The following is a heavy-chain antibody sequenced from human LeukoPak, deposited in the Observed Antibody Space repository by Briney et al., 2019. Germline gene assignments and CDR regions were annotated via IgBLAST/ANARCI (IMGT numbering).Heavy chain of an antibody. D-gene: IGHD3-9*01. V-gene: IGHV3-48*03. CDR3: ARDYYDILTGYSIRRYGMDV. CDR1: GFTFSSYE. CDR2: ISCSGSTI. J-gene: IGHJ6*04. Sequence: GGSLRLSCAVSGFTFSSYEMNWVRQAPGKGLEWVSYISCSGSTIYYADSVKGRFTISRDNAKDSLYLQMNSLRVEDTAVYYCARDYYDILTGYSIRRYGMDVWGKGTTVTVSS.